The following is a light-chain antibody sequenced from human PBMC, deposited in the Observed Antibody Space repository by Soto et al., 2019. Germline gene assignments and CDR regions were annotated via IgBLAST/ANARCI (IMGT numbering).Light chain of an antibody. CDR2: DAS. Sequence: DIVLTQSPATLSLSPGERATLSCRASQSVSRYLAWYQQKPGQAPRLLIYDASNRATGIPARFSGSGSGTDFTLTISNLEPEDFAVYYCQQRSDWPSTFGGGTKVQIK. V-gene: IGKV3-11*01. CDR3: QQRSDWPST. CDR1: QSVSRY. J-gene: IGKJ4*01.